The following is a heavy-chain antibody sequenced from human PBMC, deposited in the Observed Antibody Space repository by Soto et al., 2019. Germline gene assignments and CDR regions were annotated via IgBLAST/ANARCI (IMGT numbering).Heavy chain of an antibody. Sequence: GGSLRLSCAASGFTFSSYGMHWVRQAPGKGLEWVAVISYDGSNKYYADSVKGRFTISRDNSKNTLYLQMNSLRAEDTAVYYCAKERGIAAAGRLPGNWFDPWGQGTLVTVSS. D-gene: IGHD6-13*01. V-gene: IGHV3-30*18. CDR2: ISYDGSNK. CDR3: AKERGIAAAGRLPGNWFDP. J-gene: IGHJ5*02. CDR1: GFTFSSYG.